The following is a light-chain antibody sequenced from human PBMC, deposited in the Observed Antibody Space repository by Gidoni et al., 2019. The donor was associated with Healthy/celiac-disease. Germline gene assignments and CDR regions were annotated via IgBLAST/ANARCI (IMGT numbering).Light chain of an antibody. J-gene: IGLJ3*02. Sequence: QSALTPPRPVPGSPGQSVTISCTATSSDVGGYNYVSWYQQHPVKAPKLMIYDVSKRPSGVPDRFSGSKSGNTASLTISGLQAEDEADYYCCSYAGSYTWVFGGGTKLTVL. CDR2: DVS. CDR3: CSYAGSYTWV. V-gene: IGLV2-11*01. CDR1: SSDVGGYNY.